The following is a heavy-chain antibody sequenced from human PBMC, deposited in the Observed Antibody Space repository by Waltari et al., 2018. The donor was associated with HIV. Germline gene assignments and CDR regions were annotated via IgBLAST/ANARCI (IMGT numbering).Heavy chain of an antibody. CDR3: ARGGRWSDY. D-gene: IGHD3-16*01. J-gene: IGHJ4*02. CDR2: IYYIGST. Sequence: QVQLQESGPGLVKPSETLSLTCTVSGGSISSSYWSWIRQPPGKGLEWIGYIYYIGSTNYNPSLKSRVTISVDTSKNQCSLKLSSVTAADTAVYYCARGGRWSDYWGQGTLVTVSS. V-gene: IGHV4-59*01. CDR1: GGSISSSY.